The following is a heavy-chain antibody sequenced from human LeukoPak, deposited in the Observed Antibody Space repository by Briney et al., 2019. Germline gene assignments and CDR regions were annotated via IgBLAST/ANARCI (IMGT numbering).Heavy chain of an antibody. CDR2: INHSGST. CDR1: GGSFSGYY. D-gene: IGHD3-3*01. J-gene: IGHJ3*02. Sequence: SETLSLTCAVYGGSFSGYYWSWIRQPLGKGLEWIGEINHSGSTNYNPSLKSRVTISVDTSKNQFSLKLSSVTAADTAVYYCAREYYDFWSGSFAFDIWGQGTMVTVSS. V-gene: IGHV4-34*01. CDR3: AREYYDFWSGSFAFDI.